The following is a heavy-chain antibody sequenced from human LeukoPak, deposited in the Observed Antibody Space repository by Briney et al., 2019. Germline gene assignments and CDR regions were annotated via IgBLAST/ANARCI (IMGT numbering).Heavy chain of an antibody. V-gene: IGHV4-30-2*01. J-gene: IGHJ4*02. CDR1: GGSFSGYY. D-gene: IGHD3-22*01. CDR2: IYHSGST. CDR3: ARAAVASPSGSFDY. Sequence: PSETLSLTCAVYGGSFSGYYWSWIRQPPGKGLEWIGYIYHSGSTYYNPSLKSRVTISVDRSKNQFSLKLSSVTAADTAVYYCARAAVASPSGSFDYWGQGTLVTVSS.